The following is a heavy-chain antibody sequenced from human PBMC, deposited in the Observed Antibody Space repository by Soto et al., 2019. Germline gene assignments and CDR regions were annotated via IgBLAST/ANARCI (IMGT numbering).Heavy chain of an antibody. J-gene: IGHJ4*02. CDR2: IYYSGST. CDR1: GGSISSYY. Sequence: QVQLQESGPGLVKPSETLSLTCTVSGGSISSYYWSWIRQPPGKGLEWIGYIYYSGSTNYNPSLKSRVTISVDTSKNQFSLKLSSVTDADTAVYYCARGPHRLDYWGQGTLVTVSS. V-gene: IGHV4-59*01. CDR3: ARGPHRLDY.